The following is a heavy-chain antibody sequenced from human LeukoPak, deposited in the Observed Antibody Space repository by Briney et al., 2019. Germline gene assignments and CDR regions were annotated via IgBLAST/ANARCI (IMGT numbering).Heavy chain of an antibody. Sequence: PGGSLRLSCAASGFTVSSNYMSWVRQAPGKGLEWVSLIYSGGSTYYADSVKGRFTISRDNSKNTLYLQMNSLRADDTAVYYCARASYGDYFDYWGQGTLVTVSS. D-gene: IGHD4-17*01. CDR3: ARASYGDYFDY. V-gene: IGHV3-66*01. J-gene: IGHJ4*02. CDR1: GFTVSSNY. CDR2: IYSGGST.